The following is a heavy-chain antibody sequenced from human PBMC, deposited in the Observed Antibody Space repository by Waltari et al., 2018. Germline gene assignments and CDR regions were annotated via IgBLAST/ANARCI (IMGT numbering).Heavy chain of an antibody. CDR3: ARAPYGSGSYIGYFDY. Sequence: QVQLQESGPGLVKPSETLSLTCTDSGGSISSYYWSWIRQPPGKGLEWIGYIYYSGSTNYNPSLKSRVTISVDTSKNQFSLKLSSVTAADTAVYYCARAPYGSGSYIGYFDYWGQGTLVTVSS. CDR2: IYYSGST. V-gene: IGHV4-59*01. D-gene: IGHD3-10*01. J-gene: IGHJ4*02. CDR1: GGSISSYY.